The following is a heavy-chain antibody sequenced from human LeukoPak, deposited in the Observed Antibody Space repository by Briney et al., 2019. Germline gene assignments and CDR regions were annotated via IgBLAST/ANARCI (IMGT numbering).Heavy chain of an antibody. J-gene: IGHJ4*02. CDR2: ISSSRNYI. D-gene: IGHD3-22*01. CDR3: AGDPYYYDSSGYYGEGFDY. V-gene: IGHV3-21*01. Sequence: PGGSLRLSCAASGFTFSSYSMNWVRQAPGKGLEWVSYISSSRNYIFYADSVKGRFTISRDNAKNSLYLQMNSLRAEDTAVYYCAGDPYYYDSSGYYGEGFDYWGQGTLVTVSS. CDR1: GFTFSSYS.